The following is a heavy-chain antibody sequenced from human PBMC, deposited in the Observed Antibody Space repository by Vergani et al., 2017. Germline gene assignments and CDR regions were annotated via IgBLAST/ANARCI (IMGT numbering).Heavy chain of an antibody. Sequence: QVQLQQWGAGLLKPSETLSLTCAVYGGSFSGYYWSWIRQPPGKGLEWIGEINHSGSTNDNPSLKSRVTISVDTSKNQFSLKLSSVTAADTAVYSCARGPGRGRYFDLWGRGTLVTVSS. J-gene: IGHJ2*01. D-gene: IGHD3-10*01. CDR2: INHSGST. V-gene: IGHV4-34*01. CDR1: GGSFSGYY. CDR3: ARGPGRGRYFDL.